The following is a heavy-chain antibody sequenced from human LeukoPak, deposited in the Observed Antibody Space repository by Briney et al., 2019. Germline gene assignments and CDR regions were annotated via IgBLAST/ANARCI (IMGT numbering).Heavy chain of an antibody. V-gene: IGHV4-34*01. D-gene: IGHD2-15*01. Sequence: SETLSLTCAVYGGSFSGYYWSWIRQPPGKGLEWMGEINHSGSTNYNPSLKSRVTISVDTSKNQFSLKLSSVTAADTAVYYCAKKGYCSGGSCYWFDPWGQGTLVTVSS. CDR3: AKKGYCSGGSCYWFDP. J-gene: IGHJ5*02. CDR1: GGSFSGYY. CDR2: INHSGST.